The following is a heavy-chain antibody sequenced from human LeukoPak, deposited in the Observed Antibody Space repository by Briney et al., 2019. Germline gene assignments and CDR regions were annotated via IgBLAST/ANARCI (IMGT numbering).Heavy chain of an antibody. CDR3: ARDRTSSGWYYFDY. Sequence: GGSLRLSCAASGFTFSTYGMHWVRQAPGKGLEWVAFIRNDGSNKYYADSVKGRLTISRDNAKNSLYLQMNSLRAEDTAVYYCARDRTSSGWYYFDYWGQGTLVTVSS. CDR2: IRNDGSNK. D-gene: IGHD6-19*01. CDR1: GFTFSTYG. J-gene: IGHJ4*02. V-gene: IGHV3-30*02.